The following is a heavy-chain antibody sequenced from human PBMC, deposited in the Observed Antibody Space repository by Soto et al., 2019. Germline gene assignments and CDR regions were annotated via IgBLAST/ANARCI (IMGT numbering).Heavy chain of an antibody. CDR2: INHSGST. CDR3: ARLVSYDDIVTGYLSGWFDP. J-gene: IGHJ5*02. D-gene: IGHD3-9*01. Sequence: PSETLSLTCAVYGGSFSGYYWSWIRQPPGKGLEWIGEINHSGSTNYNPSLKSRVTISVDTSKNQFSLKLSSVTAADTAVYYCARLVSYDDIVTGYLSGWFDPWGQGTLVTVSS. CDR1: GGSFSGYY. V-gene: IGHV4-34*01.